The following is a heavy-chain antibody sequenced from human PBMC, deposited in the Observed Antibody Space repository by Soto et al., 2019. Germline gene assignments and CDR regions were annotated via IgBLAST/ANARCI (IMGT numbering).Heavy chain of an antibody. J-gene: IGHJ4*02. CDR1: GFTVSSNY. Sequence: EVQLVESGGGLVQPGGSLRLSCAASGFTVSSNYMSWVRQAPGKGLEWVSVIYSGGSTYYADSVKGRFTISRDNSKNTLDLQMNSLRAEDTAVYYCARGSSGWYPDYWGQGTLVTVSS. CDR2: IYSGGST. V-gene: IGHV3-66*01. CDR3: ARGSSGWYPDY. D-gene: IGHD6-19*01.